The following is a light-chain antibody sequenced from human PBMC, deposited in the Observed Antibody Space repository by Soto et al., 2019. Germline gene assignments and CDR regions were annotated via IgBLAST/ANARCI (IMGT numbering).Light chain of an antibody. Sequence: QSVLTQPPSVSGAPGQRVTISCTGSSSNIGAGYDVHWYQQLPGTAPKLLIYGNSNRPSGVPDRFSGSKSGTSASLAITGLQAEDEADYYCQSYDSSRPYVFGTGTKVTVL. CDR1: SSNIGAGYD. V-gene: IGLV1-40*01. CDR3: QSYDSSRPYV. J-gene: IGLJ1*01. CDR2: GNS.